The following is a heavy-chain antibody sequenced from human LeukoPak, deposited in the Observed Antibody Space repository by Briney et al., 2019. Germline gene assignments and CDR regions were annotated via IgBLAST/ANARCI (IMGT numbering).Heavy chain of an antibody. V-gene: IGHV3-15*01. CDR3: TTELDVRPNHY. D-gene: IGHD1-14*01. Sequence: PGGSLRLSCAASGLTFSNAWMSWVRQAPGKGLEWVGRIKRKSDGGTTDYAAPVKGRFTISRDDSKNTLYLQMNSLKSENTAVYYCTTELDVRPNHYWGQGTLVTVSS. CDR2: IKRKSDGGTT. CDR1: GLTFSNAW. J-gene: IGHJ4*02.